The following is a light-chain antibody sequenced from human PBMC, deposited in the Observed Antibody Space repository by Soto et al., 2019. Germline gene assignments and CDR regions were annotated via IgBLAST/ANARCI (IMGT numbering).Light chain of an antibody. Sequence: DVVMSQSPLSLPVTPGESASISCRSSQSLLHVNGYNYLEWYVQKPGQSPQLLRYFGSIRASGVPHRFSGSGSGTGFTLKISRVEAEGVGVYYCMQELETPFTFGPGTTVDIK. CDR3: MQELETPFT. V-gene: IGKV2-28*01. CDR2: FGS. CDR1: QSLLHVNGYNY. J-gene: IGKJ3*01.